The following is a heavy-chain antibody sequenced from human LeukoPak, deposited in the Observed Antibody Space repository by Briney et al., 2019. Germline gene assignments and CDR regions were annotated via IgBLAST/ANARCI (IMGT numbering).Heavy chain of an antibody. CDR1: GYTFTSYG. V-gene: IGHV1-18*01. D-gene: IGHD6-13*01. CDR3: ARDLSRDDAFDI. CDR2: ISAYNGNT. Sequence: ASVKVSCKASGYTFTSYGISWVRQAPGQGLEWMGWISAYNGNTNSAQKLQGRVTMTTDTSTSTAYMELRSLRSDDTAVYYCARDLSRDDAFDIWGQGTMVTVSS. J-gene: IGHJ3*02.